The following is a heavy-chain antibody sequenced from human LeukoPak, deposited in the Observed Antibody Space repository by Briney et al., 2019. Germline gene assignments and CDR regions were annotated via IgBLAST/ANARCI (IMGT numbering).Heavy chain of an antibody. D-gene: IGHD3-10*01. J-gene: IGHJ3*01. CDR1: GFTFGDYA. CDR2: ISRNSGDI. CDR3: AKVPSYYGSGSYRDPAFDV. Sequence: GGSLRLSCAASGFTFGDYAMHWVRQTPGKGLEWVSGISRNSGDIGYADSVKGRFTISRDNAKNSLYLQMNSLRVEDTALYYCAKVPSYYGSGSYRDPAFDVWGQGTMVIVSA. V-gene: IGHV3-9*01.